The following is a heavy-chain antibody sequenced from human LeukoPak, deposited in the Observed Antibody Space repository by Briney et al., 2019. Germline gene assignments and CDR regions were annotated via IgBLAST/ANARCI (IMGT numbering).Heavy chain of an antibody. J-gene: IGHJ5*02. V-gene: IGHV3-21*01. Sequence: GGSLRLSCAASGFTFSSYSMNWVRQAPGKGLEWVSSISSSSSYIYYADSVKGRFTISRDNAKNSLYLQMNSLRDEDTAVYYCASTRRWHYDSSGYYYGWFDPWGQGTLVTVSS. CDR2: ISSSSSYI. D-gene: IGHD3-22*01. CDR3: ASTRRWHYDSSGYYYGWFDP. CDR1: GFTFSSYS.